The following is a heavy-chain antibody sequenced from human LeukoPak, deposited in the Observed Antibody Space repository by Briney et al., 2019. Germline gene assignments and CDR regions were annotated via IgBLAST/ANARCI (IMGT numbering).Heavy chain of an antibody. Sequence: AASVKVSCKVSGYTLTELSMHWVRQAPGKGLEWMGGFDPEDGETIYAQKFQGRVTMTEDTSTDTAYMELSSLRSEDTAVYYCATHPFPMVRGPIYYGMDVWGQGTTVTVSS. CDR1: GYTLTELS. CDR3: ATHPFPMVRGPIYYGMDV. V-gene: IGHV1-24*01. J-gene: IGHJ6*02. D-gene: IGHD3-10*01. CDR2: FDPEDGET.